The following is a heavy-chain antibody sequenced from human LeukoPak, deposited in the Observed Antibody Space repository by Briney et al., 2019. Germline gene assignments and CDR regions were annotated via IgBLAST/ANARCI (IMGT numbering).Heavy chain of an antibody. J-gene: IGHJ4*02. D-gene: IGHD3-10*01. CDR1: GYSISSGYY. Sequence: SETLSLTCAVSGYSISSGYYWGWIRQPPGKGLEWIGSIYHRGSTYYNPSLKSRVTISVDTSKNQFSLKLSSVTAADTAVYYCARGTQNRWFGELLYDYWGQGTLVTVSS. V-gene: IGHV4-38-2*01. CDR2: IYHRGST. CDR3: ARGTQNRWFGELLYDY.